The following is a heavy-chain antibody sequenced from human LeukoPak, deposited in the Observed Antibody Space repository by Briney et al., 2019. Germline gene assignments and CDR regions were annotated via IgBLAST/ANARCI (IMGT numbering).Heavy chain of an antibody. J-gene: IGHJ5*02. V-gene: IGHV5-51*01. D-gene: IGHD2-8*01. CDR2: IYPGDSDT. CDR3: ASGGYCTNGVCQEDWFDP. Sequence: GESLKISCKGSGYSFTSYWIGWVRQMPGKGLEWMGIIYPGDSDTRYSPFFQGQVTISADKSISTAYLQWSSLKASDTAMYYCASGGYCTNGVCQEDWFDPWGQGTLVTVSS. CDR1: GYSFTSYW.